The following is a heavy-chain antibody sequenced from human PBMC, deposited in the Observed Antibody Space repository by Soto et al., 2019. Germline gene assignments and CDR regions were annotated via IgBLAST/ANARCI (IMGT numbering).Heavy chain of an antibody. CDR1: GFTFSSYG. CDR3: ARDRGLLWFGMGRSFFDY. D-gene: IGHD3-10*01. V-gene: IGHV3-33*01. J-gene: IGHJ4*02. Sequence: GGSLRLSCAASGFTFSSYGMHWVRQAPGKGLEWVAVIWYDGSNKYYADSVKGRFTISRDNSKNTLYLQMNSLRAEDTAVYYCARDRGLLWFGMGRSFFDYWGQGTLVTVSS. CDR2: IWYDGSNK.